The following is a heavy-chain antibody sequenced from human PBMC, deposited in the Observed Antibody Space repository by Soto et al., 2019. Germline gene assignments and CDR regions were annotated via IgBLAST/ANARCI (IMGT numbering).Heavy chain of an antibody. D-gene: IGHD3-22*01. CDR3: ARLKSHYYDSSGYYDP. CDR1: GYTFTSYA. J-gene: IGHJ5*02. Sequence: QVQLVQSGAEVKKPGASVKVSCKASGYTFTSYAMHWVRQAPGQRLEWMGWINAGNGNTKYSQKFQGRVTITRDTSASTAYMELSSLRSEDTAVYYCARLKSHYYDSSGYYDPWGQGTLVTVSS. V-gene: IGHV1-3*01. CDR2: INAGNGNT.